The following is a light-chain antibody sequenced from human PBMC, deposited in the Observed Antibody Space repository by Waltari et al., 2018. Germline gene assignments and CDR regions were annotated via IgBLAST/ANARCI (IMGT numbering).Light chain of an antibody. J-gene: IGKJ1*01. V-gene: IGKV4-1*01. CDR2: WAS. CDR1: QVVLFRSYNKNS. CDR3: QQYYRSRT. Sequence: QVVLFRSYNKNSLAWYRHKPGQPPKLLFYWASTRESGVPDRFSASGSGTDFTLTINNLQAEDVAVYYCQQYYRSRTFGQGTKVEIK.